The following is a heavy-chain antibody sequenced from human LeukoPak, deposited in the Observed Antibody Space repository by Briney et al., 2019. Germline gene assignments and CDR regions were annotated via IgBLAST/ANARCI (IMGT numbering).Heavy chain of an antibody. J-gene: IGHJ3*02. CDR3: ARHISALGYCSGGSCKAGIYDSSGSSDAFDI. CDR1: GGSISSSSYY. V-gene: IGHV4-39*01. Sequence: PSETLSLTCTVSGGSISSSSYYWGWIRQPPGKGLEWIGSIYYSGSTYYNPSLKSRVTISVDTSKNQFSLKLSSVTAADTAVYYCARHISALGYCSGGSCKAGIYDSSGSSDAFDIWGQGTMVTVPS. CDR2: IYYSGST. D-gene: IGHD2-15*01.